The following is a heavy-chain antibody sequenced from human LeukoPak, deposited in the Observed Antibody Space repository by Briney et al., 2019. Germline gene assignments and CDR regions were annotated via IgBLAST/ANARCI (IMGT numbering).Heavy chain of an antibody. V-gene: IGHV3-30*04. CDR3: ARTYFDY. CDR2: ISYDGSNK. CDR1: GGTFSSYA. Sequence: SCKASGGTFSSYAMHWVRQAPGKGLEWVAVISYDGSNKYYADSVKGRFTISRDNSKNTLYLQMNSLRAEDTAVYYCARTYFDYWGQGTLVTVSS. J-gene: IGHJ4*02.